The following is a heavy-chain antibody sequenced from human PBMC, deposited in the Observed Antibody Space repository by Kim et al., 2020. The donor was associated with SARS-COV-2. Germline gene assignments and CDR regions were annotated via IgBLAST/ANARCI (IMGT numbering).Heavy chain of an antibody. J-gene: IGHJ5*02. CDR1: GYTFTSYA. CDR3: ARDQELLWFGELLVWFDP. Sequence: ASVKVSFKASGYTFTSYAMHWVRQAPGQRLEWMGWINAGNGNTKYSQKFQGRVTITRDTSASTAYMELSSLRSEDTAVYYCARDQELLWFGELLVWFDPWGQGTLVTVSS. V-gene: IGHV1-3*01. D-gene: IGHD3-10*01. CDR2: INAGNGNT.